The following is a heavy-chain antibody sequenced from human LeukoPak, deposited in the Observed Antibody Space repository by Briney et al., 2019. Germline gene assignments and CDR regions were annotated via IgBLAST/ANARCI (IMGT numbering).Heavy chain of an antibody. CDR3: ARDSGKYYISWYFDL. CDR2: ISSSGDTI. J-gene: IGHJ2*01. V-gene: IGHV3-48*03. D-gene: IGHD1-26*01. CDR1: GFILSGYE. Sequence: GGSLRLSCAASGFILSGYEMNWVRQAPGKGLEWVSFISSSGDTIYYADSVKGRFTVSRDNAKNSLYLQVNSLRAGDTAVYYCARDSGKYYISWYFDLWGRGTLVTVSS.